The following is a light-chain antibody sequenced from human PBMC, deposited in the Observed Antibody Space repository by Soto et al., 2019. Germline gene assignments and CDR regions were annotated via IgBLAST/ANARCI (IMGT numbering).Light chain of an antibody. CDR3: SANTTSTTHV. CDR2: DVS. V-gene: IGLV2-14*01. CDR1: SSDIGAYYY. J-gene: IGLJ1*01. Sequence: QSVLTQPASVSGSPGQSITIPCTGTSSDIGAYYYISLYQQHPGKAPKVMIYDVSSRPSGVSNRFSGSKSGNTASLTISGLQAEDEADKYSSANTTSTTHVVGTGTKVTV.